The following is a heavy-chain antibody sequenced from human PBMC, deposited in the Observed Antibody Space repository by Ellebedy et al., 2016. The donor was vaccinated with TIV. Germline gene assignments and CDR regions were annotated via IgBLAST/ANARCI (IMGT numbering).Heavy chain of an antibody. V-gene: IGHV3-21*01. CDR3: VRRSVDF. J-gene: IGHJ4*02. Sequence: PGGSLRLSCAASGFIFNHYSMNWVRQAPGKGLEWISSISSTGYYIYYADSVKGRFTISRDDAKNSLFLQMNSLRAEDTAVYHCVRRSVDFWGQGTLVTVSS. CDR1: GFIFNHYS. CDR2: ISSTGYYI.